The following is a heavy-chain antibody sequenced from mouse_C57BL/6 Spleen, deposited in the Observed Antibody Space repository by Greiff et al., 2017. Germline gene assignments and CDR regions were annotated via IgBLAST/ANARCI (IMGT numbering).Heavy chain of an antibody. CDR2: IDPETGGT. CDR1: GYTFTDYE. Sequence: VQLQQSGAELVRPGASVTLSCKASGYTFTDYEMHWVKQTPVHGLEWIGAIDPETGGTAYNQKFKGKAILTADKSSSTAYMELRSLTSEDSAVYYGTRGGEGAWFAYWGQGTLVTVSA. V-gene: IGHV1-15*01. J-gene: IGHJ3*01. CDR3: TRGGEGAWFAY.